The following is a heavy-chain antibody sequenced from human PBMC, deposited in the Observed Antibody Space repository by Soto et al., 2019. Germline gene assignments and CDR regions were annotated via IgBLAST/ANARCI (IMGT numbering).Heavy chain of an antibody. D-gene: IGHD3-3*01. V-gene: IGHV3-23*01. CDR3: AKDLWSRLAIFGVVNHTPNYYYGMDV. J-gene: IGHJ6*02. CDR2: ISGSGGST. CDR1: GFTFSSYA. Sequence: EVQLLESGGGLVQPGGSLRLSCAASGFTFSSYAMSWVRQAPGKGLEWVSAISGSGGSTYYADSVKGRFTISRDNSKNTLYLQRNSLRAEDTAVYFCAKDLWSRLAIFGVVNHTPNYYYGMDVWGQGTTVTVSS.